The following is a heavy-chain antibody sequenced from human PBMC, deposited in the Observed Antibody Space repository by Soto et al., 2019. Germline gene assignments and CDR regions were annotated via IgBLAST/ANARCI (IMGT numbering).Heavy chain of an antibody. CDR3: ARGVDYDSSAYYFFF. D-gene: IGHD3-22*01. CDR1: GGTFSRYA. CDR2: IVPIFGKP. J-gene: IGHJ4*02. V-gene: IGHV1-69*13. Sequence: SVKVSCKASGGTFSRYALNWVRQAPGQGPEWMGGIVPIFGKPKYAQKFQGRVTITADESTSTAYMELSSLRSEDTAVYYCARGVDYDSSAYYFFFWGQGALVTVSS.